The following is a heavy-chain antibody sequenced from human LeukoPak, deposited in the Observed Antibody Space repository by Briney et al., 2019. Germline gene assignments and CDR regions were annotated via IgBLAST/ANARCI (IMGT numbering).Heavy chain of an antibody. CDR1: GGSFSGYY. CDR2: INHSGST. Sequence: SETLSLTCAVYGGSFSGYYWSWIRQPPGKGLEWIGEINHSGSTNYNPSLKSRVTISVDTSKNQFSLQLSSVTAADTAVYYCARGLRHYDFWSGYYPSFSYYYYMDVWGKGTTVTVSS. CDR3: ARGLRHYDFWSGYYPSFSYYYYMDV. V-gene: IGHV4-34*01. D-gene: IGHD3-3*01. J-gene: IGHJ6*03.